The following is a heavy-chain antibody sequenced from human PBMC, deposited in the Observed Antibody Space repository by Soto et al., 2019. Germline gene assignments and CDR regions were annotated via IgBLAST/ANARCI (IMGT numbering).Heavy chain of an antibody. V-gene: IGHV4-59*01. CDR3: ARVKSGAAFDY. J-gene: IGHJ4*02. CDR1: GDSITTSY. D-gene: IGHD1-26*01. CDR2: IYYSGST. Sequence: QVQLQESGPRLVKPSETLSLTCTVSGDSITTSYWSWIRQSPGKGLEWIGYIYYSGSTNYNPSLNSRVTISVNTSKKHFSLKLTSVTAADTAVYYCARVKSGAAFDYLGQGTLVTVSS.